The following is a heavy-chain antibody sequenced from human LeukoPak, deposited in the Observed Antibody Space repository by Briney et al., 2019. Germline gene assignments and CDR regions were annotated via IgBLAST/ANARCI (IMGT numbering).Heavy chain of an antibody. J-gene: IGHJ4*02. CDR1: GFTFRNYG. CDR3: ASLYNDYGDY. CDR2: TIGSGDSK. Sequence: TAESLRLSCAASGFTFRNYGMSWVRQAPGKGLEWVSGTIGSGDSKFYADPVKGRFTISRDNSRNTLYLHMNSLRVDDTAVYYCASLYNDYGDYWGQGALVTVSS. D-gene: IGHD5-24*01. V-gene: IGHV3-23*01.